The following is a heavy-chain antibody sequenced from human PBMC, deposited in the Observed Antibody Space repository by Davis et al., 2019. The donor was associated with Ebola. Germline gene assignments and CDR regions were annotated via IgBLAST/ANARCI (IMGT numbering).Heavy chain of an antibody. J-gene: IGHJ4*02. CDR1: GYTFTGYY. Sequence: ASVKVSCKASGYTFTGYYMHWVRQAPGQGLEWMGWINPNSGGTNYAQKFQGWVTMTRDTSISTAYMELSSLRSDDTAVYYCARAREMVRGVTLIDYWGQGTLVTVSS. CDR3: ARAREMVRGVTLIDY. V-gene: IGHV1-2*04. D-gene: IGHD3-10*01. CDR2: INPNSGGT.